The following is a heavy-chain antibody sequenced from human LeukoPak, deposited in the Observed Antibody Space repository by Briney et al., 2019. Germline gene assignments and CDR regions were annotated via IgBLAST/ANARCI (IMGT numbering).Heavy chain of an antibody. CDR3: ARGPTRANSSDY. J-gene: IGHJ4*02. CDR2: IKQDGSEK. Sequence: GGSLRLSCEVSGFTVSSTSMSWVRQAPGKGLEWVANIKQDGSEKYYVDSVKGRFTISRDNAKNSLYLQMNSLRTEDTAMYYCARGPTRANSSDYWGQGTLVTVSS. CDR1: GFTVSSTS. V-gene: IGHV3-7*01. D-gene: IGHD2/OR15-2a*01.